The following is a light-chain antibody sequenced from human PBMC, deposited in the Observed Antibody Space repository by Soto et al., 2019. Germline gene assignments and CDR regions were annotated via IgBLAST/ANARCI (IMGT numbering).Light chain of an antibody. Sequence: QSALTQPASVSGSPGQSITISCTGTSSDVGGYNYVSWYQQHPGKAPKLMIFEVSSRPSGVSYRFSGSKSGNTASLTISGLQAEDEADYYCSSYTSSSTLYGFGSGTKLTVL. CDR3: SSYTSSSTLYG. CDR1: SSDVGGYNY. J-gene: IGLJ1*01. V-gene: IGLV2-14*01. CDR2: EVS.